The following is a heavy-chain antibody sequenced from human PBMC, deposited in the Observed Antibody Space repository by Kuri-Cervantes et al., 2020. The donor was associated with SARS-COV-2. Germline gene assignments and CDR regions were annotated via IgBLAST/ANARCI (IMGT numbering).Heavy chain of an antibody. V-gene: IGHV1-69*06. CDR1: GGTFSSYA. D-gene: IGHD5-24*01. Sequence: SVKVSCKASGGTFSSYATSWVRQAPGQGLEWMGGIIPIFGTSNYAQNFQGRVTITADKSTSTAYMELSSLRSEDTAVYYCARVEMTTIKFDYWGQGTLVTVSS. J-gene: IGHJ4*02. CDR3: ARVEMTTIKFDY. CDR2: IIPIFGTS.